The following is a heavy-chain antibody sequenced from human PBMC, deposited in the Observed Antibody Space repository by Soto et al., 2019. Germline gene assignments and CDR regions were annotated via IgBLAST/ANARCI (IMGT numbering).Heavy chain of an antibody. CDR2: ITSRADGGTT. V-gene: IGHV3-15*01. Sequence: EVQLVESGGDFVKPGGSLRVSCAVSGFSFSNAWMSWVRQAPGKGLEWVGRITSRADGGTTDYTAPVKGRFTISRDDSKNTVLLQMNSLKTEDTAVYYCTAHLGEFFPLDYWGQGTLVTVSS. CDR1: GFSFSNAW. CDR3: TAHLGEFFPLDY. J-gene: IGHJ4*02. D-gene: IGHD3-16*01.